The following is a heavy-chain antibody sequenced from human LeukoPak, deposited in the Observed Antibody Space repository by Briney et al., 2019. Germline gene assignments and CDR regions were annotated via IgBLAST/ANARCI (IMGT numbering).Heavy chain of an antibody. CDR2: INHSGST. J-gene: IGHJ6*03. Sequence: SETLSLTCAVYGGSFSGYYWSWVRQPPGKGLEWIGEINHSGSTNYNPSLKSRVTISVDTSKNQFSLKLSSVTAADTAVYYCARGVSSSWYLSTYYYMDVWGKGTTVTVSS. D-gene: IGHD6-13*01. CDR3: ARGVSSSWYLSTYYYMDV. V-gene: IGHV4-34*01. CDR1: GGSFSGYY.